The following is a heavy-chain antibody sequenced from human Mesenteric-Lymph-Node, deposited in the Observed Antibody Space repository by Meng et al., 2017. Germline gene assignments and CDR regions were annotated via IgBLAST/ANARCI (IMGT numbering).Heavy chain of an antibody. CDR1: GLTFSSYG. Sequence: VQLVVAGGGGVQAGRSLRLSCAASGLTFSSYGMHWVRQAPGKGLEWVAVIWYDGSNKYYADSVKGRFTISRDNSKNTLYLQMNSLRAEDTAVYYCARDRGIAVAGTSYFDYWGQGTLVTVSS. D-gene: IGHD6-19*01. V-gene: IGHV3-33*01. J-gene: IGHJ4*02. CDR3: ARDRGIAVAGTSYFDY. CDR2: IWYDGSNK.